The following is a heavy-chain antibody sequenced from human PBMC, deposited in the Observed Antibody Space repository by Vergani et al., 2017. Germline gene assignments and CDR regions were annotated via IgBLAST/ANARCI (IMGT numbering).Heavy chain of an antibody. CDR2: MYHSGST. V-gene: IGHV4-59*01. Sequence: QVRLQESGPGLVKPSETLSLTCSVSGGSMSGYYWSWIRQPPGKELEWIGYMYHSGSTNYNPSLETRVTISGDTSKNQFSQKLNSVTAADPPVYYCGRVANFYGLGSRLLDLWGQGILVTVSS. CDR3: GRVANFYGLGSRLLDL. D-gene: IGHD3-10*01. J-gene: IGHJ5*02. CDR1: GGSMSGYY.